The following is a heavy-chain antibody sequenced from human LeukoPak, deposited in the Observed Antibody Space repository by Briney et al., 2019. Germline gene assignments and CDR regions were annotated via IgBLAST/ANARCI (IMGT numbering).Heavy chain of an antibody. CDR3: ARTAGHDY. CDR1: GYTFTSYG. J-gene: IGHJ4*02. Sequence: ASVKVPCKASGYTFTSYGISWVRQAPGQGLEWMGWINPNSGGTNYAQKFQGRVTVTRDTSISTAYMELSRLRSDDTAVYYCARTAGHDYWGQGTLVTVSS. D-gene: IGHD6-13*01. V-gene: IGHV1-2*02. CDR2: INPNSGGT.